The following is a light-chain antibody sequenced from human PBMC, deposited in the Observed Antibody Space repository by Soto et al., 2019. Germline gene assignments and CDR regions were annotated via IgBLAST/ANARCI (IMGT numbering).Light chain of an antibody. CDR3: CSYAGVLGYV. CDR2: EGS. J-gene: IGLJ1*01. CDR1: SSDVGSYNL. V-gene: IGLV2-23*01. Sequence: QSVLTQPASVSGSPGQSITISCTGTSSDVGSYNLVSWYQQHPGKAPKLMIYEGSKRPSGVSNRFSGSKSGNTASLTISGLQAEEEADYYCCSYAGVLGYVVGTGTKATVL.